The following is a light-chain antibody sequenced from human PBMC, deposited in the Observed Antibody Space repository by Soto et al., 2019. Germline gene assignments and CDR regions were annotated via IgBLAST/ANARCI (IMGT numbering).Light chain of an antibody. J-gene: IGKJ2*01. CDR3: QEYNTFSYT. V-gene: IGKV1-5*01. CDR1: QSISSL. Sequence: DIQMTQSPSSLSASVGDRVTITCRASQSISSLLAWYQQKPGKAPRLLIYDTSNLESGVPSRFSGSGSGTEFTLTISRLQPYDFATYYCQEYNTFSYTFGQGTRLQI. CDR2: DTS.